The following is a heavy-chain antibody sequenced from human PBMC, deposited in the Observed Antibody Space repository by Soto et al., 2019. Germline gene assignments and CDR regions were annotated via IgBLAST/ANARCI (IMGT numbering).Heavy chain of an antibody. J-gene: IGHJ4*02. V-gene: IGHV4-31*03. CDR2: ISHSGST. CDR1: GGSISSAAYY. CDR3: ARENTYGSNVFDC. Sequence: QVQLQESDPGLVKPSQTLSLSCTVSGGSISSAAYYWSWIRQHPGKGLEWIGYISHSGSTYYTPSLKSRVIISADTSKNQFSRNMTSVTAADTAVYYCARENTYGSNVFDCWCQGALVTVSS. D-gene: IGHD5-18*01.